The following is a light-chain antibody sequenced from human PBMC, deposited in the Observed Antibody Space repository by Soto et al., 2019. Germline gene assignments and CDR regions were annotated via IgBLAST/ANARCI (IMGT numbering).Light chain of an antibody. J-gene: IGLJ2*01. CDR3: SSYTSSSTYVV. CDR2: DVS. CDR1: SSDVGGYNY. V-gene: IGLV2-14*03. Sequence: QSALTQPASVSGSPGQSITISCTGTSSDVGGYNYVSWYQQHPGKAPKLIIYDVSNRPSGVSNRFSGSKSGNTASLTISGLQAEDEADYYCSSYTSSSTYVVLGGGTKLTVL.